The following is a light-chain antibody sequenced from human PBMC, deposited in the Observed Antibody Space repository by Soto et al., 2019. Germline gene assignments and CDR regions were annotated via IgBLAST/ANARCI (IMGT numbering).Light chain of an antibody. V-gene: IGLV1-40*01. CDR2: GHN. J-gene: IGLJ3*02. CDR1: TSNIGAGYE. Sequence: QPVLTQPPSVSGAPGQRVTISCTGSTSNIGAGYEVHWYQQLPGTAPKLLISGHNNRPSGVPDRFFGSKSGTSASLTITGLQAEDEADYFCQSYDSSLSGSGVFGGGTQLTVL. CDR3: QSYDSSLSGSGV.